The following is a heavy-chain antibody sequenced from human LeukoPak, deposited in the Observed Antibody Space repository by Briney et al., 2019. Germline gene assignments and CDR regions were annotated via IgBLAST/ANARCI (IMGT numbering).Heavy chain of an antibody. J-gene: IGHJ4*02. V-gene: IGHV3-20*04. CDR2: INRNGGST. CDR3: ARGGLVVVGVTVNY. Sequence: GGSLRLSCAASGFMFDDYGMSWVRQAPGKGLEWVSGINRNGGSTGYADSVKGRLTISRDNSKNTLYLQMNSLRAEDTAVYYCARGGLVVVGVTVNYWGQGTLVTVSS. CDR1: GFMFDDYG. D-gene: IGHD2-15*01.